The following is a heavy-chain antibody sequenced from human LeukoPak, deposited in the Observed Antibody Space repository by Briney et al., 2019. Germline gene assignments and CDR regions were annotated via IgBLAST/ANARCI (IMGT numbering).Heavy chain of an antibody. CDR3: ARDLDGSGSYLGY. V-gene: IGHV1-69*04. CDR1: GGTFSSYA. D-gene: IGHD3-10*01. Sequence: ASVKVSCKASGGTFSSYAISWVRQAPGQGLEWMGRIIPILGIANYAQKFQGRVTITADKSTSTAYMELSSLRSEDTAVYYCARDLDGSGSYLGYWGQGTLVTVSS. J-gene: IGHJ4*02. CDR2: IIPILGIA.